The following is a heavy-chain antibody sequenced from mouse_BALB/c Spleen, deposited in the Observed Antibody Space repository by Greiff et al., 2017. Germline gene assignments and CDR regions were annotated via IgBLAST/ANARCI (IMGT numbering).Heavy chain of an antibody. CDR3: ARDDGYYVGYFDV. J-gene: IGHJ1*01. D-gene: IGHD2-3*01. V-gene: IGHV1-14*01. CDR2: INPYNDGT. CDR1: GYTFTSYV. Sequence: EVQLQQSGPELVKPGASVKMSCKASGYTFTSYVMHWVKQKPGQGLEWIGYINPYNDGTKYNEKFKGKATLTSDKSSSTAYMELSSLTSEDSAVYYCARDDGYYVGYFDVWGAGTTVTVSS.